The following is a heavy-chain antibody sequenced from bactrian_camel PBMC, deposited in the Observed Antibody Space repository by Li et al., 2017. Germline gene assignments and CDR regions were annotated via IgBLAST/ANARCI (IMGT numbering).Heavy chain of an antibody. J-gene: IGHJ4*01. CDR2: IVYGGKP. Sequence: QLVESGGGSVQAGGSLTLTCTASGITFREPDMGWYRQAAGKECELVSTIVYGGKPYYSDSVEGRFTISRDNAKNTLYLQMNSLKTEDTAMYYCVNGASDVGYNYWGQGTQVTVS. V-gene: IGHV3S55*01. CDR1: GITFREPD. D-gene: IGHD3*01. CDR3: VNGASDVGYNY.